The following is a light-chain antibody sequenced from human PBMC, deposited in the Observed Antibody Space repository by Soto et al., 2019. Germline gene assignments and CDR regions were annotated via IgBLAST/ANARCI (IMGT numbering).Light chain of an antibody. J-gene: IGLJ1*01. V-gene: IGLV2-14*01. CDR2: DVS. Sequence: QSVLTQPASVSGSPGQSITISCTGTSSDVGGYNYVSWYQQHPGKAPKLMIYDVSNRPSGVSNRFSGSKSGNTASLTISGLQAVFLINHYSTSYTLFSNPSLFGT. CDR1: SSDVGGYNY. CDR3: TSYTLFSNPSL.